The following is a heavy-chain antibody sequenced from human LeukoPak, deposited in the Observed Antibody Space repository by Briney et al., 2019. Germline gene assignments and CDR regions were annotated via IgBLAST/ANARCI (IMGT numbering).Heavy chain of an antibody. CDR3: GRDLNRSGYTREGRFDP. CDR2: INPNSGGT. CDR1: GYTFTGYY. J-gene: IGHJ5*02. V-gene: IGHV1-2*02. D-gene: IGHD3-22*01. Sequence: ASVKVSCKASGYTFTGYYMHWVRQAPGQGLEWMGWINPNSGGTNYAQKFQGRVTMTRDTSISTAYMELSSLRSEDTAVYYCGRDLNRSGYTREGRFDPWGQGTLVTVSS.